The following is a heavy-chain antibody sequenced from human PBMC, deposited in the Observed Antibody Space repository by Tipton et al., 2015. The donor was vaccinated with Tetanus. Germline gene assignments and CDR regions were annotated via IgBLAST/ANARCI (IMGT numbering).Heavy chain of an antibody. V-gene: IGHV3-66*01. J-gene: IGHJ1*01. Sequence: SLRLSCAVSGFTVSSHYTSWLRQDPGKGLEWVASLYSGGDTYYADSVKGRFTISRDNSKNTLYVQMNSLRADDTAVYYCAKDCCSEARWDKWGQGTLVTVSS. D-gene: IGHD1-26*01. CDR2: LYSGGDT. CDR3: AKDCCSEARWDK. CDR1: GFTVSSHY.